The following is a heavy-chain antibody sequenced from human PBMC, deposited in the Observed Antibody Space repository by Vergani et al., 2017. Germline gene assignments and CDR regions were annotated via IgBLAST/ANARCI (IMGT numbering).Heavy chain of an antibody. J-gene: IGHJ6*02. Sequence: QVQLVESGGGVVQPGESLRLSCAASGFTFSSYGMHWVRQAPGKGLEWVAFIRYDGSNKYYADSVKGRFTISRDNSKNTLYLQMNSLRAEDTAVYYCAKDGSGGDYYYGMDVWGQGTTVTVSS. CDR1: GFTFSSYG. CDR3: AKDGSGGDYYYGMDV. V-gene: IGHV3-30*02. D-gene: IGHD2-15*01. CDR2: IRYDGSNK.